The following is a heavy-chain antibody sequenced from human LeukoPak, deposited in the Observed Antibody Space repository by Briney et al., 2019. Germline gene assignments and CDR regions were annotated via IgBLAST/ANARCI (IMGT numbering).Heavy chain of an antibody. CDR3: AKTRSSVYLTFDY. CDR2: ITNSGNSK. CDR1: EFTFSSYS. D-gene: IGHD3-22*01. V-gene: IGHV3-48*01. J-gene: IGHJ4*02. Sequence: GGSLRLSCAASEFTFSSYSMNWVRQAPGKGLEWVSYITNSGNSKSYADSVKGRFTISRDNTKNSLYLQMNGLRAEDTAVYYCAKTRSSVYLTFDYWGQGILVTVS.